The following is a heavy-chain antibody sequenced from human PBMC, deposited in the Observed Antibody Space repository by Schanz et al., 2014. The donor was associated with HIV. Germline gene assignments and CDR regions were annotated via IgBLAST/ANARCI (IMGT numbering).Heavy chain of an antibody. V-gene: IGHV3-33*01. CDR1: GFSFSSHG. CDR2: IWYDGSKT. CDR3: ATTLYPYTSSSDYYYGMDV. D-gene: IGHD6-6*01. J-gene: IGHJ6*02. Sequence: QVQLVESGGGVVQPGRSLRLSCAASGFSFSSHGMHWVRQPPGKGLEWVSYIWYDGSKTYYADSVKGRFTISRDNSRKTLYLQMNSLRAEDTALYYCATTLYPYTSSSDYYYGMDVWGQGTTVTVSS.